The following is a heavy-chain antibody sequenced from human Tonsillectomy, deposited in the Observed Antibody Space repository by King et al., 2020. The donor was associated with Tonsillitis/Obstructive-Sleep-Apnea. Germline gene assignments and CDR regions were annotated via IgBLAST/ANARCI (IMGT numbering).Heavy chain of an antibody. D-gene: IGHD6-6*01. CDR3: ARAQYSSWDY. J-gene: IGHJ4*02. Sequence: VQLVESGGGLVQPGGSLRLSCAASGFTFSNYWMSWVRQAPGKGLEWVANIKQDGSEKYYVDYVKGRFTISRDNAKNSLYLQMNSPRAEDTAVYYCARAQYSSWDYWGQGTLVTVSS. CDR2: IKQDGSEK. CDR1: GFTFSNYW. V-gene: IGHV3-7*03.